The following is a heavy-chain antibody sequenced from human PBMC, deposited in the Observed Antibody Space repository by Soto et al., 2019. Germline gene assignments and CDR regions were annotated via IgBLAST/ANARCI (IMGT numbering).Heavy chain of an antibody. V-gene: IGHV4-39*01. CDR1: GGSISSSTYY. D-gene: IGHD3-16*01. J-gene: IGHJ4*01. CDR2: VYRTGST. Sequence: QLQLQESGPGLVKPSETLSLTCTVSGGSISSSTYYWGWIRQPPGKGLEWIGNVYRTGSTDYNPSLKSPGTIFVDTSNNQFSLKLSSVTPADTVVYYWSSIWSYLGQGTLVTVSS. CDR3: SSIWSY.